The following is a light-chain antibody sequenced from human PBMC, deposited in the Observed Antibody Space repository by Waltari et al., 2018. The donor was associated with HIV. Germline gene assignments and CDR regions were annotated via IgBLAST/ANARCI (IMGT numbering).Light chain of an antibody. CDR3: LLSYNGARV. Sequence: QAVVTQEPSLTVSPGGTVTLPCDSRTGPVTNAPYPYWLQQRPGQAPMTLIFDTTKRHSWTPARCSVSLLGGKAALTLSGAQSEDEAEYYCLLSYNGARVFGGGTKVTVL. CDR2: DTT. CDR1: TGPVTNAPY. J-gene: IGLJ3*02. V-gene: IGLV7-46*01.